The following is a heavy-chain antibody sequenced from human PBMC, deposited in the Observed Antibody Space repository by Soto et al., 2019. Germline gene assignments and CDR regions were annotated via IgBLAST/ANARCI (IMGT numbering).Heavy chain of an antibody. Sequence: QGHLLQSGDEVKPPGASVRVSCRASGYPFTSYGISWVRQAPGQGLEWVAWISAYNGNRDTAQKFQGRVTLTLDTSTYTAHMELWELPSADTGVYYCARGRIVASIHDAFEIWGQGTKVIVSS. D-gene: IGHD5-12*01. J-gene: IGHJ3*02. CDR3: ARGRIVASIHDAFEI. CDR1: GYPFTSYG. V-gene: IGHV1-18*01. CDR2: ISAYNGNR.